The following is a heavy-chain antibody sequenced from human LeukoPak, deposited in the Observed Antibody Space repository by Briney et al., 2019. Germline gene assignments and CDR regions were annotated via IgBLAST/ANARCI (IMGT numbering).Heavy chain of an antibody. CDR2: IIPIFGTA. Sequence: SVTVSFKGSGGTFSIYAISWVRQAPGQGVEGMGGIIPIFGTANYAQKFQGRVTMTEDTSTDTAYMELSSLRSEDTAVYYCATGVPQLRYFDWLPRSDAFDIWGQGTMVTVSS. CDR3: ATGVPQLRYFDWLPRSDAFDI. J-gene: IGHJ3*02. V-gene: IGHV1-69*06. CDR1: GGTFSIYA. D-gene: IGHD3-9*01.